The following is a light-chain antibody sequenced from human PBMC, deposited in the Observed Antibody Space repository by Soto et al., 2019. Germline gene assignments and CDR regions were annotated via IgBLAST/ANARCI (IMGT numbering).Light chain of an antibody. J-gene: IGKJ5*01. CDR1: QSVSNTY. CDR3: QQYGTSEII. CDR2: DTS. V-gene: IGKV3-20*01. Sequence: EIVLTQSPGTLSLSPGERATLSCGTSQSVSNTYVAWYQQKPGQAPRLLIYDTSSRVTGIPDRFSGSGSGTDFTLTISRLEPEDFAVFYCQQYGTSEIIFGQGTRLENK.